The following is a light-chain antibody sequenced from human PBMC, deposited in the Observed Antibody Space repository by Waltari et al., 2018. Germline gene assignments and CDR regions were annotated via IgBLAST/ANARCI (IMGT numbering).Light chain of an antibody. Sequence: QSVLTQPPSVSAAPGQRVTISCSGGSSNIGNNYVSWYRQFPGTAPKLLIYEDGDRPSGMPGRCSGSKSGTSATLDITGLQAGDEADYCCGTWDSSLSGAVFGGGTHLTVL. CDR3: GTWDSSLSGAV. V-gene: IGLV1-51*02. CDR1: SSNIGNNY. J-gene: IGLJ7*01. CDR2: EDG.